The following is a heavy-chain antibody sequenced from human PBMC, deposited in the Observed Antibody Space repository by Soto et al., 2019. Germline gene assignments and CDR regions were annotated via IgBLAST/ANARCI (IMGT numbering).Heavy chain of an antibody. D-gene: IGHD3-9*01. CDR1: GFTFSRSW. Sequence: PGGSLRLSCAASGFTFSRSWMTWVRQAPGKGLEWVARVKQDGSETYYVDSVKGRFSISRDNAKNSLFLQMNSLRADDTGVYYCAMNAISLDVRVQGTTVTVSS. V-gene: IGHV3-7*01. CDR2: VKQDGSET. J-gene: IGHJ6*02. CDR3: AMNAISLDV.